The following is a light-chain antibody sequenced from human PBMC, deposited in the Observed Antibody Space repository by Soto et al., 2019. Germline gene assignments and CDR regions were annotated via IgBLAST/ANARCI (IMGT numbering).Light chain of an antibody. Sequence: QSALTQPRSVSGSPGQSVTISCTGTSSDVGGYNHVSWYQQNPGEAPKVMIFDVSKRPSGVPDRFSGSKSDNTASLTISGLLAEDEADYYCCSYAGSSAYVFGAGTKLTVL. CDR1: SSDVGGYNH. CDR2: DVS. J-gene: IGLJ1*01. V-gene: IGLV2-11*01. CDR3: CSYAGSSAYV.